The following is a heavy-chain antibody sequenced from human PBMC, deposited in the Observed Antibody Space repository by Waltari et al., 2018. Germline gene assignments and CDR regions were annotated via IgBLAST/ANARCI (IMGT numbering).Heavy chain of an antibody. CDR1: GFTFSSYG. J-gene: IGHJ4*02. Sequence: GSLRLSCAASGFTFSSYGMHWVRQAPGKGLEWVAFVRSDGSNAYYADSVKGRFTISRDNSKNTLYLQMNSLRVEDTAVYYCAIQCGGGCYQDYWGQGTLVTVSS. D-gene: IGHD2-21*01. CDR2: VRSDGSNA. CDR3: AIQCGGGCYQDY. V-gene: IGHV3-30*02.